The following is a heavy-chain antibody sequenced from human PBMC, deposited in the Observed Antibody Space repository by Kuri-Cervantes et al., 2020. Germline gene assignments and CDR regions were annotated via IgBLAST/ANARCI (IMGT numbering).Heavy chain of an antibody. Sequence: GGSLRLSCAASGFTFSSYAMHWVRQAPGKGLEWVAVISYDGSNKYYADSVKGRFTISRDNSKNTLYLQMNSLRAEDTAVYYCASRPYCSSTSCYPYYYYGMDVWGQGTTVTVSS. J-gene: IGHJ6*02. V-gene: IGHV3-30-3*01. D-gene: IGHD2-2*01. CDR1: GFTFSSYA. CDR2: ISYDGSNK. CDR3: ASRPYCSSTSCYPYYYYGMDV.